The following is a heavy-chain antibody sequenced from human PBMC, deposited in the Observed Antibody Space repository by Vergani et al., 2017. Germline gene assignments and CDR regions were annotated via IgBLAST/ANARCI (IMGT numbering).Heavy chain of an antibody. CDR3: ARTGHPSSSCNFDY. D-gene: IGHD6-13*01. V-gene: IGHV4-39*01. CDR1: GGSISSSSYY. J-gene: IGHJ4*02. CDR2: IYYSGST. Sequence: LQLQESGPGLVQPSETLSLTCTVSGGSISSSSYYWGWIRQPPGKGLEWIGGIYYSGSTYYNPPLKTRVTISAATSKNQFTLKLSSVTAADTAVYYCARTGHPSSSCNFDYWGQGTLVTVSS.